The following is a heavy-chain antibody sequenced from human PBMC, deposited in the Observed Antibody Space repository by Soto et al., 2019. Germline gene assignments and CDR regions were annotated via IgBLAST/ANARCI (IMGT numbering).Heavy chain of an antibody. Sequence: GESLKISCRGSGYSFTSYWISWERQMPGKGLEWMGRIDPSDSYTNYSPSFQGHVTISADKSISTAYLQWSSLKASDTAMYYCARHGLGCSSTSCYSSWFDPWGQGTLVTVSS. CDR3: ARHGLGCSSTSCYSSWFDP. J-gene: IGHJ5*02. D-gene: IGHD2-2*01. CDR2: IDPSDSYT. V-gene: IGHV5-10-1*01. CDR1: GYSFTSYW.